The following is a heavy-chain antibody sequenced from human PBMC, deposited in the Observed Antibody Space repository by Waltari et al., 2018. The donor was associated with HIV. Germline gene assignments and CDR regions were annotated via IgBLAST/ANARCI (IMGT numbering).Heavy chain of an antibody. CDR1: GGGVEPYS. D-gene: IGHD6-19*01. CDR3: ATGLHSSGYFYFGF. Sequence: QVQLVQSGAEVKKPGSSVRVSCMASGGGVEPYSFSWVRQAPGQRPEWMGGISPVFTRTDYAPKFQDRVRITANEVTTTVYMDLSSLKSEDTAVYYCATGLHSSGYFYFGFWGQGTLITVSS. J-gene: IGHJ4*02. CDR2: ISPVFTRT. V-gene: IGHV1-69*12.